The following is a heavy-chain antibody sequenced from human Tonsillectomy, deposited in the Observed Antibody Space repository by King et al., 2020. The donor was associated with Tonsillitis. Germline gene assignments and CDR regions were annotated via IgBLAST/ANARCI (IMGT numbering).Heavy chain of an antibody. CDR1: GFTFNNHW. Sequence: VQLVESGGGLVQSGGSLRISCVGSGFTFNNHWMHWVRQAPGKGLVWVSRIRGDGGETNYADSVNGRFTISRDNAKNTLYLQMHSLSVEDTGVYYCTKNEILGSGSCRSWGQGTLVTVSS. CDR3: TKNEILGSGSCRS. CDR2: IRGDGGET. D-gene: IGHD3-10*02. J-gene: IGHJ4*02. V-gene: IGHV3-74*01.